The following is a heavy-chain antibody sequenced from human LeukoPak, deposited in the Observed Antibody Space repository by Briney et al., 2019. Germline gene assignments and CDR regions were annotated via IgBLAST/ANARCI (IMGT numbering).Heavy chain of an antibody. D-gene: IGHD4-17*01. J-gene: IGHJ3*02. CDR3: AKSPTVTPDAFDI. Sequence: PGGSLRLSCAASGLTVSSNYMSWVRQAPGKGLEWVSVIYSGGNTYYADSVKGRFTISRDTSKNTLYLQMNSLRAEDTAVYYCAKSPTVTPDAFDIWGQGTMVTVSS. CDR1: GLTVSSNY. CDR2: IYSGGNT. V-gene: IGHV3-53*01.